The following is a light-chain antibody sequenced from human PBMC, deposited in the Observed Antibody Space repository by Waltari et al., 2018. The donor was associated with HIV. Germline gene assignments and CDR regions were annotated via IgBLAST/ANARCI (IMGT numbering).Light chain of an antibody. J-gene: IGLJ1*01. V-gene: IGLV2-14*03. CDR3: SSYTSSSTYV. CDR1: PSDVGGYRD. Sequence: QSALTQPVSVSGSPGQSITIPCTGPPSDVGGYRDVPWYQQHPGKAPNIMIYDVSNRPSGVSNRVPGSKSGNTTSLSISGLQAEDEADYYCSSYTSSSTYVFGTGTKVTVL. CDR2: DVS.